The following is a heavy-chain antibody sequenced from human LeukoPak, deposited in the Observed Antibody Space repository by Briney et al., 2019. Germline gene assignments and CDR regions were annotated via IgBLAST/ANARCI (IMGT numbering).Heavy chain of an antibody. CDR2: IIPIFGTA. CDR1: GGTFSSYA. Sequence: SVKVSCKASGGTFSSYAISWVRQAPGQGLEWMGGIIPIFGTANYAQKFQGRVTITTDESTSTAYMELSSLRSEDTAVNYCARTRDYGDYEYYFDYWGQGTLVTVSS. D-gene: IGHD4-17*01. V-gene: IGHV1-69*05. CDR3: ARTRDYGDYEYYFDY. J-gene: IGHJ4*02.